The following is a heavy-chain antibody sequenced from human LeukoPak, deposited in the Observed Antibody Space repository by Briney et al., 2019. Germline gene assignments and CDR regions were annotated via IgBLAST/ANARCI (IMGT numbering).Heavy chain of an antibody. CDR3: AKGTGYCDSSGYDPFDI. J-gene: IGHJ3*02. CDR1: GFTFSGYV. CDR2: ISGGGGRT. V-gene: IGHV3-23*01. D-gene: IGHD3-22*01. Sequence: PGGSLRLSCAASGFTFSGYVMSWVRQAPGRGLEWVSAISGGGGRTYYADSVKGRFTISRDNSKNTLYLQMNSLRAEDTAVYYCAKGTGYCDSSGYDPFDIWGQGTMVTVSS.